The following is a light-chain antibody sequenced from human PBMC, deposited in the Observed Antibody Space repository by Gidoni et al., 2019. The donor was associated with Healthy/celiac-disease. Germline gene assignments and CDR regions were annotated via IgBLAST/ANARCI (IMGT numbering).Light chain of an antibody. CDR2: GAS. CDR3: QQYNNLQPGLT. Sequence: DIVMTQSPATLSVSPGERATLSCRASQSVSSNLAWYQQKPGQAPRLLIYGASTRATGIPARFSGSGSGTEFTLTISSLQSEDFAVYYCQQYNNLQPGLTFGGGTKVEIK. CDR1: QSVSSN. V-gene: IGKV3-15*01. J-gene: IGKJ4*01.